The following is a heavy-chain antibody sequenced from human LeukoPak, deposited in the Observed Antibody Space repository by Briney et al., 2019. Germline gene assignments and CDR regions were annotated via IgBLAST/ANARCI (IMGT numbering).Heavy chain of an antibody. J-gene: IGHJ4*02. V-gene: IGHV1-46*01. Sequence: GASVKVSCKAFGYTFTSNYMHWVRQAPGQGPEWMGVISPSGGSTTYAQKFQGRVTLTRDMSTSTDYLELSSLRSEDTAVYYCARDMVRGVWDYWGQGTLVTVSS. CDR2: ISPSGGST. D-gene: IGHD3-10*01. CDR1: GYTFTSNY. CDR3: ARDMVRGVWDY.